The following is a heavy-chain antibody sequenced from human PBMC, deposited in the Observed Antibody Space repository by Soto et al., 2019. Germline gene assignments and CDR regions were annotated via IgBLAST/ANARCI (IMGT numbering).Heavy chain of an antibody. J-gene: IGHJ5*02. CDR3: ARDRKNRAGYNYRLFA. Sequence: QVQLVQSGAEVKKPGSSVKVSCKSSGDTFRSYAISWVRQAPGQGLEWMGGIVPIFGTARYAQKFQDRVTITADESTNSADMELSRRRSQDTAVYYCARDRKNRAGYNYRLFAWGQGTLVVVSS. CDR2: IVPIFGTA. CDR1: GDTFRSYA. D-gene: IGHD5-12*01. V-gene: IGHV1-69*01.